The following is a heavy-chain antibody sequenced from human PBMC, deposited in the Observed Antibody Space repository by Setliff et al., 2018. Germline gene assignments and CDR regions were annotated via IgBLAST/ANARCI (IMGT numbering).Heavy chain of an antibody. CDR2: ISAYNGNT. V-gene: IGHV1-18*01. CDR1: GYTFTNYG. D-gene: IGHD3-3*01. CDR3: AREGRFQLPQYYYYYGMDV. Sequence: ASVKVSCKASGYTFTNYGLSWVRQTPGQGLEWMGWISAYNGNTNYAQKLQGRVTMTTDTSTGTAYMELRSLRSDDTAVYYCAREGRFQLPQYYYYYGMDVWGQGTTVTVSS. J-gene: IGHJ6*02.